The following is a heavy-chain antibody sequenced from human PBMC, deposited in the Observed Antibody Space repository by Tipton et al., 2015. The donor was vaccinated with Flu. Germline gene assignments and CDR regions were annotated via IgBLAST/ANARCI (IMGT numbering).Heavy chain of an antibody. J-gene: IGHJ6*02. CDR3: ARVRVRPDPYYYGMDV. V-gene: IGHV1-46*01. D-gene: IGHD4/OR15-4a*01. CDR1: GYTFTSYY. Sequence: QLVQSGAEVKKPGASVKVSCKASGYTFTSYYMHWVRQAPGQGLEWMGIINPSGGSTSYAQKFQGRVTMTRDTSTSTVYMELSRLRSDDTAVYYCARVRVRPDPYYYGMDVWGQGTTVTVSS. CDR2: INPSGGST.